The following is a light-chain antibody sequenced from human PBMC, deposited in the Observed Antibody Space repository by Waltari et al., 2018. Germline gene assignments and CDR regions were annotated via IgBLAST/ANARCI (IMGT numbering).Light chain of an antibody. Sequence: QLVLTPSPSASASLGASVTLTCTLSSGHRNYAIAWHPQQPEKGPRYLMKLNSDGTHNKGDGIPDRFSGSSSGAERYLTISSLQSEDEADYYCQTWGTGIRVFGGGTKLTVL. CDR2: LNSDGTH. V-gene: IGLV4-69*01. CDR3: QTWGTGIRV. CDR1: SGHRNYA. J-gene: IGLJ3*02.